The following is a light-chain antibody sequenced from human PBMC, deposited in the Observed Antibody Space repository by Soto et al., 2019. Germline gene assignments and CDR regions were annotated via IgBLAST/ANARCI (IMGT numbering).Light chain of an antibody. CDR2: DNN. J-gene: IGLJ2*01. CDR1: SSNIGNNF. Sequence: QAVVTQPPSVSAAPGQTVTISCSGSSSNIGNNFVSWYQHLPGTAPKLLIYDNNKRPSGIPDRFSGTKSGTSATLGITGLQTGDEAHYYCATWDSSLIAGVFGGGTKLTVL. V-gene: IGLV1-51*01. CDR3: ATWDSSLIAGV.